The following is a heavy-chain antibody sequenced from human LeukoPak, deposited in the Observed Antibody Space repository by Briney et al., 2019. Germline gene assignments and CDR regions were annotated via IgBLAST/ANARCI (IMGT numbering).Heavy chain of an antibody. V-gene: IGHV4-61*08. CDR3: ATYCSSNRCYFDY. CDR1: GGSISSGGYY. CDR2: IYYSGTT. Sequence: SQTLSLTCTVSGGSISSGGYYWSWIRQPPGKGLEWIGYIYYSGTTSYNPSLKSRVTISVDTSKNQFSLKLTSVTAADTAVYYCATYCSSNRCYFDYWGQGTRVTVSS. J-gene: IGHJ4*02. D-gene: IGHD2-2*01.